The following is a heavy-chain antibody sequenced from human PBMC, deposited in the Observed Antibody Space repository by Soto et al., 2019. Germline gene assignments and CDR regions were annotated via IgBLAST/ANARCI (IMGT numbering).Heavy chain of an antibody. V-gene: IGHV4-34*01. CDR3: ARGGRYSSGWL. J-gene: IGHJ4*02. CDR2: INHSGST. D-gene: IGHD6-19*01. CDR1: GGSFSGYY. Sequence: QVQLQQWGAGLLKPSETLSLTCAVYGGSFSGYYWSWIRQPPGKGLEWIGEINHSGSTNYNPFLKSRVTISVDTSKNQFSLKLSSVTAADTAVYYCARGGRYSSGWLWGQGTLVTVSS.